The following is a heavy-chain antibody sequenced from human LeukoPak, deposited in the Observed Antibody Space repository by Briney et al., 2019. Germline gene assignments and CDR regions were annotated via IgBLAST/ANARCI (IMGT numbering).Heavy chain of an antibody. CDR2: INHSGST. J-gene: IGHJ4*02. D-gene: IGHD6-13*01. CDR3: ARARSWLPIDY. Sequence: SETLSLTCTVSGGSISIYYWSWIRQPPGKGLEWIGEINHSGSTNYNPSLKSRVTISVDTSKNQFSLKLSSVTAADTAVYYCARARSWLPIDYWGQGTLVTVSS. V-gene: IGHV4-34*01. CDR1: GGSISIYY.